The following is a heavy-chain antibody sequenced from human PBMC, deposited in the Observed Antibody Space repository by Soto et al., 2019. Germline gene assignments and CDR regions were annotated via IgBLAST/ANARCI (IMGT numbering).Heavy chain of an antibody. J-gene: IGHJ3*01. D-gene: IGHD3-10*01. V-gene: IGHV3-74*01. CDR1: GFTFDYYW. Sequence: EVQLVESGGGLVQPGESLRLSCAASGFTFDYYWMHWVRQAPGKALVWVSRVHSGGTTTTYADSVKGRFTISRDNARNTVSLQMSSLRAEDTAIYYCARGDRGGFDLWGHGTMVTVSS. CDR3: ARGDRGGFDL. CDR2: VHSGGTTT.